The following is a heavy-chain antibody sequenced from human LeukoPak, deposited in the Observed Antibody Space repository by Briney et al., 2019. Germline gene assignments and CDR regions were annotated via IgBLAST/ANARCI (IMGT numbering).Heavy chain of an antibody. V-gene: IGHV4-59*08. D-gene: IGHD1-1*01. J-gene: IGHJ4*02. CDR2: IYYSGST. Sequence: SETLSLTCTVSIFTIGNDFYWGWIRQPPGKGLEWIGYIYYSGSTNYKPSLKSRVTISVDTSKNQFSLKLSSVTAADTAVYYCARRVGTAAFRDYYFDYWGQGTLVTVSS. CDR1: IFTIGNDFY. CDR3: ARRVGTAAFRDYYFDY.